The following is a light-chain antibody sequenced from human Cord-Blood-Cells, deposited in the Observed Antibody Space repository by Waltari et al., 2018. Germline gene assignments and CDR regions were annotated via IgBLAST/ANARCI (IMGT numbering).Light chain of an antibody. CDR3: QQYNSYS. V-gene: IGKV1-5*03. CDR2: MAS. J-gene: IGKJ1*01. Sequence: DIQMTQSPSTLSASVGDRVTITCRASQSISSWLAWYQQKPGKAPKLLIYMASSLESGVPSRFSGSGSGTEFTLTISSLQPDDFATYYCQQYNSYSFGQGTKVEIK. CDR1: QSISSW.